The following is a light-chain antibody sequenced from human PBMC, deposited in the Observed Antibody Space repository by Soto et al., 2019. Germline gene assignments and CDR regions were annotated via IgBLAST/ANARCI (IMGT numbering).Light chain of an antibody. Sequence: DIQMTQSPSSLSASVGDRVTITCRASQSISNYLNWYQQKPVKAPKLLIYVASSLSSGVPSRFSGSGSGTDFTLTISSLQPEDFATYYCQQTYKTPLTFGQGTKVDIK. CDR3: QQTYKTPLT. CDR1: QSISNY. V-gene: IGKV1-39*01. J-gene: IGKJ1*01. CDR2: VAS.